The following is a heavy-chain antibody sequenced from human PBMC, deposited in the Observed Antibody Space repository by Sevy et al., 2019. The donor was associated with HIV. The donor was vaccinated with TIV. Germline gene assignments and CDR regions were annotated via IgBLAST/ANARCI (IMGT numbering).Heavy chain of an antibody. D-gene: IGHD2-15*01. V-gene: IGHV1-18*01. J-gene: IGHJ4*02. Sequence: ASVKVSCKVSGYTFSTYRITWVRQAPGQGLEWMGWASPHNGDTNYAQKLQGRVTMITDTSTSTAYMELRSLRSDDTAVYYCARAYCSGGRCYSLAYWGQGTLVTVSS. CDR2: ASPHNGDT. CDR1: GYTFSTYR. CDR3: ARAYCSGGRCYSLAY.